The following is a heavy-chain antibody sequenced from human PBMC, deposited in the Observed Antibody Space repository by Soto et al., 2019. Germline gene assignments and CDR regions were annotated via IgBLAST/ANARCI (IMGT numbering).Heavy chain of an antibody. CDR3: ARGRRGGSKYYYYYGMDV. D-gene: IGHD3-10*01. J-gene: IGHJ6*02. CDR1: GGSFSGYY. V-gene: IGHV4-34*01. CDR2: INHSGST. Sequence: SETLSLTCAVYGGSFSGYYWSWIRQPPGKGLEWIGEINHSGSTNYNPSLKSRVTISVDTSKNQFSLKLSSVTAADTAVYYCARGRRGGSKYYYYYGMDVWGQGTTVTVSS.